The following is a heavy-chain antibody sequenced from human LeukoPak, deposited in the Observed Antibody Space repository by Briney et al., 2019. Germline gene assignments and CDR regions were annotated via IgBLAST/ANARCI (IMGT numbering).Heavy chain of an antibody. CDR3: AREYSSSPSYNWFDP. CDR2: INHSGST. Sequence: SETLSLTCAVYGGSFSGYYWSWIRQPPGKGLEWIGEINHSGSTNYNPSLKSRVTISVGTSKNQFSLKLSSVTAADTAVYYCAREYSSSPSYNWFDPWGQGTLVNVSS. D-gene: IGHD6-13*01. CDR1: GGSFSGYY. J-gene: IGHJ5*02. V-gene: IGHV4-34*01.